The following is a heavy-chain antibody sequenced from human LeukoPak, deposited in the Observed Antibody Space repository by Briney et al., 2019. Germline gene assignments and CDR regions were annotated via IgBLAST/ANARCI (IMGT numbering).Heavy chain of an antibody. D-gene: IGHD3-22*01. CDR3: ARRGYIDWYFDL. J-gene: IGHJ2*01. CDR1: GGSISSYY. CDR2: LYYSGST. V-gene: IGHV4-59*08. Sequence: SETLSLTCTVSGGSISSYYWSWIRQPPGKGLEWIGYLYYSGSTNYNPSLKSRVTISVDTSKNQFSQKLSSVTAADTAVYYCARRGYIDWYFDLWGRGTLVTVSS.